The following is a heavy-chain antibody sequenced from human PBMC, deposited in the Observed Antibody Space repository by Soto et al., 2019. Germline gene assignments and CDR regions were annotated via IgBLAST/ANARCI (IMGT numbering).Heavy chain of an antibody. V-gene: IGHV1-18*01. Sequence: QLVQSGVEMKNPGASVKVSCKASGYTFTSYGISWVRQAPGQGLEWMGWISGFNDDTNHAQKFQGRVTVTKDTSTNTAYMELRSLKSDDTAMYYCARSGSYYPARNWFGPWGQGTLVIVSS. D-gene: IGHD3-10*01. J-gene: IGHJ5*02. CDR3: ARSGSYYPARNWFGP. CDR1: GYTFTSYG. CDR2: ISGFNDDT.